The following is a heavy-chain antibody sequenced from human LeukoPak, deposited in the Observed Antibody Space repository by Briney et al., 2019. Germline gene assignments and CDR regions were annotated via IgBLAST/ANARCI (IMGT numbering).Heavy chain of an antibody. CDR3: ASCDDSSGYSHYYYMDV. CDR2: IYYSGST. D-gene: IGHD3-22*01. V-gene: IGHV4-59*01. J-gene: IGHJ6*03. CDR1: GGSISSYY. Sequence: PSETLSLTCTVSGGSISSYYWSWIRQPPGKGLEWIGYIYYSGSTNYNPSLKSRVTISVDTSKNQFSLKLSSVTAADTAVYYCASCDDSSGYSHYYYMDVWAKGPRSPSP.